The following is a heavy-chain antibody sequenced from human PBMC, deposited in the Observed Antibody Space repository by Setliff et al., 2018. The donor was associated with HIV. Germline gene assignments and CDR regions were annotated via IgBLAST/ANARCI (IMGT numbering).Heavy chain of an antibody. CDR1: GYTFIAYY. CDR3: ARDDGFDI. Sequence: ASVKVSCKASGYTFIAYYIHWVRQAPGQGLEWMGRIDPNSGGTNYAQKFQGRVSMTRDTSISTAYMELSRLRSDDTAVYYCARDDGFDIWGQGTMVTVSS. V-gene: IGHV1-2*06. CDR2: IDPNSGGT. J-gene: IGHJ3*02.